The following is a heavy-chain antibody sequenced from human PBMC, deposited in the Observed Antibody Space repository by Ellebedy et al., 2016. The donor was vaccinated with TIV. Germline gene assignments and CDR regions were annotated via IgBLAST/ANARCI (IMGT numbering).Heavy chain of an antibody. J-gene: IGHJ4*02. CDR2: IKQDGSEK. D-gene: IGHD6-13*01. Sequence: GGSLRLSXAASGFTFSSYWMSWVRQAPGKGLEWVANIKQDGSEKYYVDSVKGRFTISRDNAKNSLYLQMNSLRAEDTAVYYCATSYSSSWYGLPGAGYWGQGTLVTVSS. V-gene: IGHV3-7*03. CDR1: GFTFSSYW. CDR3: ATSYSSSWYGLPGAGY.